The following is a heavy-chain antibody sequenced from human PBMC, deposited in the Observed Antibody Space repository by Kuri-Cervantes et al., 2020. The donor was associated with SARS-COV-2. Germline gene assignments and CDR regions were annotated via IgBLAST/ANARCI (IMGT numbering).Heavy chain of an antibody. V-gene: IGHV3-21*01. CDR1: GFTFSSYS. J-gene: IGHJ6*03. CDR2: ISSSSSYI. CDR3: ARDYGDYFNGYYYYYMDV. D-gene: IGHD4-17*01. Sequence: GGSLRLSCAASGFTFSSYSMNWVRRAPGKGLEWVSSISSSSSYIYYADSVKGRFTISRDNAKNSLYLQMNSLRAEDTAVYYCARDYGDYFNGYYYYYMDVWGKGTTVTVSS.